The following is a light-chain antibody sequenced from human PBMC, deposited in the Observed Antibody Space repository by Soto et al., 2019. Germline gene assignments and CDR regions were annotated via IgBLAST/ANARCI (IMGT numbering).Light chain of an antibody. CDR1: QRVTSSY. CDR3: QQYCRSPWT. J-gene: IGKJ1*01. V-gene: IGKV3-20*01. Sequence: IVLTHSPGTLSFSAGAIATLSCRVSQRVTSSYLAWYQQKPGQAPKLLMYGASSRTSGIPDRFSGSGSGTDFTLTISRLEPEDFAVYYCQQYCRSPWTFGQGTKVDIK. CDR2: GAS.